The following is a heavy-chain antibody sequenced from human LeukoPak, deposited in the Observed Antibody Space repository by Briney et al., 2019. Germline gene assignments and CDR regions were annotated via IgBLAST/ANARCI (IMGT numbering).Heavy chain of an antibody. CDR1: GFTFSSYG. V-gene: IGHV3-30*02. Sequence: GGSLRLSCAASGFTFSSYGMHWVRQAPGKGLEWVAFIRYDGSNKYYADSVKGRFTISRDNSKNTLYLQMNSLRAEDTAVYYCASIAVAGRVTGDFDYWGLGTLVTVSS. J-gene: IGHJ4*02. CDR2: IRYDGSNK. D-gene: IGHD6-19*01. CDR3: ASIAVAGRVTGDFDY.